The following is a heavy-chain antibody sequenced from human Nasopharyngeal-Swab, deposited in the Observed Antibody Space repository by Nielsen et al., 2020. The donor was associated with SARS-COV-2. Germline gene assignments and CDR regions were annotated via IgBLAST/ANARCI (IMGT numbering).Heavy chain of an antibody. CDR2: IWYDGSNK. V-gene: IGHV3-33*01. J-gene: IGHJ6*02. Sequence: GESLKISCAASGFTFSSYGMHWVRQAPGKGLEWVAVIWYDGSNKYYADSVKGRFTISRDNSKNTPYLQMNGLRAEDTAVYYCARDVVVVAAFYYYYYGMDVWGQGTTVTVSS. CDR1: GFTFSSYG. D-gene: IGHD2-15*01. CDR3: ARDVVVVAAFYYYYYGMDV.